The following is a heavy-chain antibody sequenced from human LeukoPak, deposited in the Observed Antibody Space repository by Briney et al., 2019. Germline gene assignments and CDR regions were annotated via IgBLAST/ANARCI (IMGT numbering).Heavy chain of an antibody. CDR1: GYTFTGYY. Sequence: GASVKVSCKASGYTFTGYYMHWVRQAPGQGLEWMGWINPNSGGTNYAQKFQGRVTMTRDTSISTAYMELSRLRSDDTAVYYCATPKDYGSGSYYPSYYYYYMDVWGKGTTVTVSS. J-gene: IGHJ6*03. CDR2: INPNSGGT. V-gene: IGHV1-2*02. D-gene: IGHD3-10*01. CDR3: ATPKDYGSGSYYPSYYYYYMDV.